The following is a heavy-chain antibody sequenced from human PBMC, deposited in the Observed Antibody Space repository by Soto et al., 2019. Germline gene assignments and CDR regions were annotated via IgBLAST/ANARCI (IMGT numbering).Heavy chain of an antibody. CDR3: ARESHQGLGAGVFDY. D-gene: IGHD6-13*01. V-gene: IGHV4-30-4*01. CDR1: GGSTSSDNYY. CDR2: IYYSGST. J-gene: IGHJ4*02. Sequence: SETLSLTCAVSGGSTSSDNYYWSWIRQPPGKGLEWIGYIYYSGSTGYNPSLKSRVTISVDTSKNQFSLKLSSVTAADTAVYYCARESHQGLGAGVFDYWGQGTLVTVSS.